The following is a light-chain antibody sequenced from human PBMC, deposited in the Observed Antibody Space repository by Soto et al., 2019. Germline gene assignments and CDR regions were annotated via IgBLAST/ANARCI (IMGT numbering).Light chain of an antibody. CDR3: TSYAANYIEL. CDR2: EVS. Sequence: QSALTQPPSASGAPGQSVTISCTGTSSDVGGYNYVSWFQQHPGRAPKLMIYEVSKRPSGVPDRFSGSKSGNTASLTVSGLQAEDEADYFCTSYAANYIELVGGGTKLTVL. V-gene: IGLV2-8*01. J-gene: IGLJ2*01. CDR1: SSDVGGYNY.